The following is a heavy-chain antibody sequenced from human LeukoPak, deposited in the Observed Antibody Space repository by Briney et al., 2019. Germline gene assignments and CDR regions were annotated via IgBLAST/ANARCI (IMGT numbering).Heavy chain of an antibody. CDR2: IIPIFGTA. J-gene: IGHJ4*02. Sequence: ASVKVSCKASGGTFSSYAVGWVRQAPGQGLEWMGGIIPIFGTANYAQKFQGRVTITADESTSTAYMELSSLRSEDTAVYYCARSGVAENDYWGQGTLVTVSS. CDR1: GGTFSSYA. CDR3: ARSGVAENDY. V-gene: IGHV1-69*01. D-gene: IGHD3-10*01.